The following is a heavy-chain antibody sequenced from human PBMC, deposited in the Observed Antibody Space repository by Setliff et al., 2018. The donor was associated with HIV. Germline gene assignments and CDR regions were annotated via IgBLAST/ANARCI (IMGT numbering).Heavy chain of an antibody. CDR3: ASRPYYFDY. CDR1: GYTFAENY. V-gene: IGHV7-4-1*02. CDR2: INTNTGNP. Sequence: ASVKVSCKASGYTFAENYIHWVRQAPGQGLEWMGWINTNTGNPTYAQGFTGRFVFSLDTSVSTAYLQISSLKAEDTAVYYCASRPYYFDYWGQGTLVTVSS. J-gene: IGHJ4*02.